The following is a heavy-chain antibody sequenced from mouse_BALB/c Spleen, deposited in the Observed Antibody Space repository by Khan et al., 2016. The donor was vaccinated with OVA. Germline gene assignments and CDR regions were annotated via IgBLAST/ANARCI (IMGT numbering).Heavy chain of an antibody. V-gene: IGHV1-77*01. J-gene: IGHJ3*01. CDR1: GYTFTDYI. D-gene: IGHD2-14*01. CDR2: IIPGSGIP. Sequence: QVQLQQSVPELVNPGASLKVSCKASGYTFTDYIIGWVKQSTRQGLEWIGDIIPGSGIPYYNEKFKDKATLTADKSSNTAYMQLSSLTSEDPAVSYCERGRYAVFAYWGQGTLVTVSA. CDR3: ERGRYAVFAY.